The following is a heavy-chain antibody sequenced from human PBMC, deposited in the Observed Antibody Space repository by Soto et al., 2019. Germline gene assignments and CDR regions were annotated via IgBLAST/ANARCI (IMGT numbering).Heavy chain of an antibody. V-gene: IGHV4-30-4*01. D-gene: IGHD3-3*01. CDR2: IHYSGSSDYT. Sequence: ASETLSLTCTVSGGSMSSDDYYWSWIRQPPGKGLEWIGFIHYSGSSDYTSYNPSLQSRVNISGDTSKNQFSLNLSSVTAADTAVYFCARRPNYNFRSSYYFDSWGQGTLVTVSS. CDR3: ARRPNYNFRSSYYFDS. J-gene: IGHJ5*01. CDR1: GGSMSSDDYY.